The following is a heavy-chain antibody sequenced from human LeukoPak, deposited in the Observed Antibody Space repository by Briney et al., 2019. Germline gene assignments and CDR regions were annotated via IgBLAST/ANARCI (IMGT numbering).Heavy chain of an antibody. CDR2: INHSGST. CDR3: ARGYDFWSGYFWFDP. J-gene: IGHJ5*02. CDR1: GGSFSGYY. D-gene: IGHD3-3*01. V-gene: IGHV4-34*01. Sequence: SETLSLTCAVYGGSFSGYYWSWIRQPPGKGLEWIGEINHSGSTNYNPSLKSRVTISVDTSKNQFSLKLSSVTVADTAVYYCARGYDFWSGYFWFDPWGQGTLVTASS.